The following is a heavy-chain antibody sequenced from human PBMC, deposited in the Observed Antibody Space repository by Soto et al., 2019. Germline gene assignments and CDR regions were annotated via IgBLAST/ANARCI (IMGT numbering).Heavy chain of an antibody. CDR2: ISYDGSNK. Sequence: PGGSLRLSCAASGFTFSNYAMHWVRQAPGKGLEWVAVISYDGSNKYYADSVKGRFTISRDNSKNTLFLQMNSLRAEDTAVYYCAREPAYYYDSSGYSVPFGYWGQGT. CDR3: AREPAYYYDSSGYSVPFGY. V-gene: IGHV3-30-3*01. J-gene: IGHJ4*02. CDR1: GFTFSNYA. D-gene: IGHD3-22*01.